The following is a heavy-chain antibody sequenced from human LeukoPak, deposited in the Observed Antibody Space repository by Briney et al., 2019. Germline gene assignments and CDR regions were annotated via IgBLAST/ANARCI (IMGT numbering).Heavy chain of an antibody. CDR3: ARANSGSYYYGY. Sequence: GASVKVSCKASGYTFTSYGISWVRQAPGQGLEWMGWISAYNGNTNYAQKFQGRVTITADESTSTAYMELSSLRSEDTAVYYCARANSGSYYYGYWGQGTLVTVSS. CDR2: ISAYNGNT. V-gene: IGHV1-18*01. D-gene: IGHD1-26*01. J-gene: IGHJ4*02. CDR1: GYTFTSYG.